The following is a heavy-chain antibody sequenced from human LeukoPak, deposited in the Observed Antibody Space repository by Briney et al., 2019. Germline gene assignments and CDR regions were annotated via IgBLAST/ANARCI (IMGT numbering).Heavy chain of an antibody. J-gene: IGHJ4*02. CDR3: AIPRRGPQADPLDY. V-gene: IGHV3-30*02. D-gene: IGHD3-10*01. Sequence: HAGGSLRLSCAASGFTFSSYGMHWVRQAPGKGLEWVAFIRYDGSNKYYADSVKGRFTISRDNSKNTLCLQMNSLRAEDTAVYYCAIPRRGPQADPLDYWGQGTLVTVSS. CDR2: IRYDGSNK. CDR1: GFTFSSYG.